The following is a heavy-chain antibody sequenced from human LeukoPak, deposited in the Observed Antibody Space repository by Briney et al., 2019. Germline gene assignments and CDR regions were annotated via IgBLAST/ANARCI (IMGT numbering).Heavy chain of an antibody. D-gene: IGHD3-9*01. V-gene: IGHV3-7*01. CDR2: IKQDGSEK. Sequence: GGSLRLSCAASGFTFSSFWMSWVRQAPGKGLECVANIKQDGSEKYYVDSVKGRFTISRDNAKNSLYLQMNSLRAEDTAVYYCARDYPLDWLYDNWGQGTLVTVSS. J-gene: IGHJ4*02. CDR1: GFTFSSFW. CDR3: ARDYPLDWLYDN.